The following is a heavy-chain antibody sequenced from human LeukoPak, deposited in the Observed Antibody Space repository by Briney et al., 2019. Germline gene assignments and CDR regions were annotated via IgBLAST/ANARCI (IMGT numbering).Heavy chain of an antibody. J-gene: IGHJ6*02. Sequence: GGSLRLPCAASGFTFSSYAMHWVRQAPGKGLEWVAVISYDGSNKYYADSVKGRFTISRDNSKNTLYLQMNSLRAEDTAVYYCAREEVTNENTGIYYYYGMDVWGQGTTVTVSS. CDR1: GFTFSSYA. V-gene: IGHV3-30*04. D-gene: IGHD4-17*01. CDR2: ISYDGSNK. CDR3: AREEVTNENTGIYYYYGMDV.